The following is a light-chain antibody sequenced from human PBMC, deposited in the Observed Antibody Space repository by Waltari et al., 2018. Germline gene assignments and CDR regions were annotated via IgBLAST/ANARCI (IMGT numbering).Light chain of an antibody. CDR1: NIGSKS. V-gene: IGLV3-21*01. CDR3: LVWQSTTDHRGV. J-gene: IGLJ2*01. CDR2: YAS. Sequence: SYVVTQSPSVSVAPGETARITCGGDNIGSKSVHWYQQMPGQAPVLVISYASDRPSGSPERCSGSNSGNTATLTIRLVEADDEADYYCLVWQSTTDHRGVFGGGTKLTVL.